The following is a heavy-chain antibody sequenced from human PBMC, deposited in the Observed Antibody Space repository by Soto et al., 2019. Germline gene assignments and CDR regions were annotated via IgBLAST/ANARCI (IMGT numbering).Heavy chain of an antibody. CDR3: ATAAPHYYDSSGYPNFDY. D-gene: IGHD3-22*01. CDR1: GYTLTELY. Sequence: ASVKVSCKVSGYTLTELYMHWVRQAPGKGLEWMGGFDPEDGETIYAQKFQGRVTMTEDTSTDTAYMELSSLRSEDTAVYYCATAAPHYYDSSGYPNFDYWGQGTLVTVSS. V-gene: IGHV1-24*01. CDR2: FDPEDGET. J-gene: IGHJ4*02.